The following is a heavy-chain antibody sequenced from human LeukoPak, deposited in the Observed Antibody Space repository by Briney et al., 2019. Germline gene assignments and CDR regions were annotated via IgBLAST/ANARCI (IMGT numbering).Heavy chain of an antibody. CDR2: ISRSGDST. D-gene: IGHD2-15*01. Sequence: GGSLRLSCAASGFTFRSYVMSWVRQAPGKGLGGVSAISRSGDSTYYADSVKGRFTISRDNSKNTLYLQMNSLRDEDTAVYYCATDRGKVDPMDNWGQGTLVIVSS. CDR3: ATDRGKVDPMDN. CDR1: GFTFRSYV. V-gene: IGHV3-23*01. J-gene: IGHJ4*02.